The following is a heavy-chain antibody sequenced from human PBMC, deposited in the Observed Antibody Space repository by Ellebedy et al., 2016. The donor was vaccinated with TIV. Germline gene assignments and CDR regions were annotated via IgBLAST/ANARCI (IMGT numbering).Heavy chain of an antibody. CDR2: IKEDGGEK. CDR3: AIGERHYFDY. CDR1: GLSFSNNW. J-gene: IGHJ4*02. Sequence: GESLKISCTASGLSFSNNWMKWVRQAPGKGLEWVANIKEDGGEKYYVDSVMGRFTISRDNAKNSLYLQMNSLRAEDTEVYYCAIGERHYFDYWGQGNLVTVSS. V-gene: IGHV3-7*01.